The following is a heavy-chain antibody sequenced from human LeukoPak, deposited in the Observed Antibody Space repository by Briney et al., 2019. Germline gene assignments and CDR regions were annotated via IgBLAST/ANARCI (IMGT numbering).Heavy chain of an antibody. Sequence: SGGSLRLSCAASGFTFSSYAMSWVRQAPGKGLEWVSAISGSGGSTYYADSVKGRFTISRDNSKNTLYLQMNSLRAEDTAVYYCAKDQTSVFFGVDTTTDYWGQGTLVTVSS. D-gene: IGHD3-3*01. J-gene: IGHJ4*02. CDR3: AKDQTSVFFGVDTTTDY. CDR1: GFTFSSYA. V-gene: IGHV3-23*01. CDR2: ISGSGGST.